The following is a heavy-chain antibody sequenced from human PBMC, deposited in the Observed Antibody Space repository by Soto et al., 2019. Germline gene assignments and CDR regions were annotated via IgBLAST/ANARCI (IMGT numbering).Heavy chain of an antibody. CDR3: ARDHHEQMSFDW. V-gene: IGHV3-11*01. J-gene: IGHJ4*02. CDR1: GITFGDYY. CDR2: ISSSGGIK. Sequence: QVQLVESGGGLVKPGGSLRLSCVASGITFGDYYMTWVRQAPGKGLEWLSYISSSGGIKYYAYSVKGRFTISRDNGKNSLYLQMNSLRVDDTAVYYCARDHHEQMSFDWWGQGTLVTVSS.